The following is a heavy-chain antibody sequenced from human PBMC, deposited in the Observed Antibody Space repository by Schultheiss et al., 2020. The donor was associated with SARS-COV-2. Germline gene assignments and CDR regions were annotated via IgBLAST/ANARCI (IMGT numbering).Heavy chain of an antibody. D-gene: IGHD3-3*01. Sequence: ASVKVSCKASGYTFTSYAMHWVRQAPGQRLEWMGWINAGNGNTKYSQKFQGRVTITRDTSASTAYMELSSLRSEDTAVYYCARDRVLGYDFPVDVWGQGTTVTVSS. CDR3: ARDRVLGYDFPVDV. J-gene: IGHJ6*02. CDR2: INAGNGNT. CDR1: GYTFTSYA. V-gene: IGHV1-3*01.